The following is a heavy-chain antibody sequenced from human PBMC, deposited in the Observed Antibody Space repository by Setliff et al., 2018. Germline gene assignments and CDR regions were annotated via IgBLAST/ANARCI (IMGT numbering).Heavy chain of an antibody. V-gene: IGHV4-4*02. CDR1: GGSISSSNW. D-gene: IGHD5-12*01. CDR2: IYHSGST. J-gene: IGHJ4*02. Sequence: KTSETLSLTCAVSGGSISSSNWWSWVRQPPGKGLEWIGEIYHSGSTNYNPSLKSRVTISVDKSKNQFSLKLSSVTAADTAVYYCARASGYSGDDREVWGQGTLVTVSS. CDR3: ARASGYSGDDREV.